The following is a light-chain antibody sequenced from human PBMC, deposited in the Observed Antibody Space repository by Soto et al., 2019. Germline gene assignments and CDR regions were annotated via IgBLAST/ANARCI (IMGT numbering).Light chain of an antibody. CDR1: SSNIGAGYD. V-gene: IGLV1-40*01. CDR3: QSYDSSLV. CDR2: GNS. J-gene: IGLJ2*01. Sequence: QSVLTQPPSVSGAPGQRVTISCTGSSSNIGAGYDVHWYQQLPGTAPKLLIYGNSNRPSGVPDRFSGSKSGTSASLASTGLQAEDEADYYCQSYDSSLVFGGGTKLTVL.